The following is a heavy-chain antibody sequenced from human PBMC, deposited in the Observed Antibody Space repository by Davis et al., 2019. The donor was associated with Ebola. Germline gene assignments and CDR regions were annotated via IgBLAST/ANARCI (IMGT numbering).Heavy chain of an antibody. CDR2: INRSGST. D-gene: IGHD2-2*01. CDR1: GGSFSGYY. J-gene: IGHJ3*02. V-gene: IGHV4-34*01. CDR3: ARHFRRGGYCSSTSCYDAFDI. Sequence: SETLSLTCAVYGGSFSGYYWSWIRQPPGKGLEWVGEINRSGSTNYNPSLKSRVTISIDTSKNQFSLKLSSVTAADTAVYYCARHFRRGGYCSSTSCYDAFDIWGQGTMVTVSS.